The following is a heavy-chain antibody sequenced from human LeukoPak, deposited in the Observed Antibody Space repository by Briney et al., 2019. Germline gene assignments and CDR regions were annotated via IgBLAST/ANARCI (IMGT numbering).Heavy chain of an antibody. CDR3: ARDLFYSVSGTYYNVGRVFNY. Sequence: ASAKVSCKASGFNFTSYYMLWVRQAPGQGLDWMGGINHPNGGTNYAQKFQHRVTMTRDTSITTAYMELTSLRSDDTAVYYCARDLFYSVSGTYYNVGRVFNYWGQGTLVTVSS. CDR2: INHPNGGT. CDR1: GFNFTSYY. V-gene: IGHV1-2*02. D-gene: IGHD3-10*01. J-gene: IGHJ4*02.